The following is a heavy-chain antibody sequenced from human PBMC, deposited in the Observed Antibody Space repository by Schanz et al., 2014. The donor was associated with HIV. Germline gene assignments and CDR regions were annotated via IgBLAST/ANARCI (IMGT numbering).Heavy chain of an antibody. CDR2: VRSDGNSM. CDR1: GFSFDTFG. V-gene: IGHV3-48*01. CDR3: AVLWIQPPFDY. Sequence: VQLVESGGGVVQPGRSLRLSCAGSGFSFDTFGIHWVRQAPGKGLEWVSYVRSDGNSMKYADSVKGRFTISRDNGKNSLYLHMNSLRAEDTAVYFCAVLWIQPPFDYWGQGTLVTVSS. D-gene: IGHD5-18*01. J-gene: IGHJ4*02.